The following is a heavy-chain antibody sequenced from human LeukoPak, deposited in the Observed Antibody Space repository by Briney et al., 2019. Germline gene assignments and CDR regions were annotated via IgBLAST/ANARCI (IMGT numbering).Heavy chain of an antibody. CDR3: ARETYYGSGRSSDFDY. CDR2: INPNSGGT. V-gene: IGHV1-2*02. CDR1: GYTFTGYY. J-gene: IGHJ4*02. D-gene: IGHD3-10*01. Sequence: ASVTVSCKASGYTFTGYYMHWVRQAPGQGLEWMGWINPNSGGTNYAQKLQGRVTMTTDTSTSTAYMELRSLRSDDTAVYYCARETYYGSGRSSDFDYWGQGTLVTVSS.